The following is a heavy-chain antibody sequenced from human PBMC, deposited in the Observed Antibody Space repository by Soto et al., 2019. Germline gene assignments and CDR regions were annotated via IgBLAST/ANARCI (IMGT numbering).Heavy chain of an antibody. V-gene: IGHV5-51*01. CDR2: IFPVDSDT. Sequence: GESLKISCKGSGYSFTSYWIGWVRQMPGKGLEWMGIIFPVDSDTSYSPSFQGQVTISADNSISTAYLQWSSLKASDTAMYYCARNHVGNYYYYMDVWGKGTTVTVSS. J-gene: IGHJ6*03. D-gene: IGHD7-27*01. CDR3: ARNHVGNYYYYMDV. CDR1: GYSFTSYW.